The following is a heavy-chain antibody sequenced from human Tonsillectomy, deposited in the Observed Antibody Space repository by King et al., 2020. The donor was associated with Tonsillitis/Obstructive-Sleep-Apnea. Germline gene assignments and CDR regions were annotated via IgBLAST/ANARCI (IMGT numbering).Heavy chain of an antibody. V-gene: IGHV4-34*01. CDR1: GGSFSDYY. Sequence: VQLQQGGAGLLKPSETLSLNCAVYGGSFSDYYWSWIRQPPGKGLEWIGEINHSGSTNCNPSLKSRVTMSVDTSKNQFSLKLSSVTAADTAVYYCARVSTMIVVVTNHDAFDIWGQGTMVTVSS. J-gene: IGHJ3*02. CDR2: INHSGST. D-gene: IGHD3-22*01. CDR3: ARVSTMIVVVTNHDAFDI.